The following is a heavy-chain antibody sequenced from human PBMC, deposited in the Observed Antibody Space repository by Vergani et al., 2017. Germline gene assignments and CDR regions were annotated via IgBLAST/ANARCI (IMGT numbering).Heavy chain of an antibody. CDR1: GVSVSSTAFY. CDR3: ARELFFDDSSGYPPRAFDI. J-gene: IGHJ3*02. CDR2: IYYSGST. D-gene: IGHD3-22*01. V-gene: IGHV4-30-4*08. Sequence: QVQLQESGPGLVKPSQTLSLTCSVSGVSVSSTAFYWNWIRQPPGKGLEWIGYIYYSGSTYYNPSLKSRVTISVDTSKNQFSLKLSSVTAADTAVYYCARELFFDDSSGYPPRAFDIWGQGTMVTVSS.